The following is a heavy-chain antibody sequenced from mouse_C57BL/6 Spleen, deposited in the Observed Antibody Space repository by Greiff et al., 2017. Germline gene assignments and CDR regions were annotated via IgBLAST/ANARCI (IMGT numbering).Heavy chain of an antibody. CDR2: INPNYGTT. Sequence: VQLQQSGPELVKPGASVKISCKASGYSFPDYNMNWVKQSNGKSLEWIGVINPNYGTTSYNQKFKGKATLTADQSSSPAYMQLNSLTSEDSAVEYWARMDSSYGAWFAYWGQGTLVTVSA. CDR1: GYSFPDYN. J-gene: IGHJ3*01. CDR3: ARMDSSYGAWFAY. V-gene: IGHV1-39*01. D-gene: IGHD1-1*01.